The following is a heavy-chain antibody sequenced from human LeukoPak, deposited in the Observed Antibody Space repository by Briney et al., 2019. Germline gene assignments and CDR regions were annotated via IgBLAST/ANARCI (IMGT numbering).Heavy chain of an antibody. D-gene: IGHD1-26*01. Sequence: PSETLSLTCAVYGGSFSGYYWSWIRQPPGKGLEWIGEINHSGSTNYNPSLKSRVTISVDTSKNQFSLKLSSVTAADTAVYYCARRGVSRWFDPWGQGTLVTVSS. CDR2: INHSGST. CDR3: ARRGVSRWFDP. CDR1: GGSFSGYY. V-gene: IGHV4-34*01. J-gene: IGHJ5*02.